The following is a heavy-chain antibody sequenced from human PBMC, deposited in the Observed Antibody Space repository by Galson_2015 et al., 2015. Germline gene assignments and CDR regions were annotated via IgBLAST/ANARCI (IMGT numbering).Heavy chain of an antibody. CDR3: ASSRYYYGLGRRIHYGMAV. CDR2: IYPGDSDT. Sequence: QSGAKVKKPGESLQISCKGSGYSFTSYWIGWVRQMPGKGLEWMGIIYPGDSDTRYSPSFPGQVTISADNSISTAYLQWSSLKTSCAAMYYFASSRYYYGLGRRIHYGMAVWGKGTAVTVSS. D-gene: IGHD3-10*01. CDR1: GYSFTSYW. V-gene: IGHV5-51*01. J-gene: IGHJ6*04.